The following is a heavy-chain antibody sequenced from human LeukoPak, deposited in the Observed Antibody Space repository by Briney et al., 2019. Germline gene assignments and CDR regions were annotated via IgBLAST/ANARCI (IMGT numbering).Heavy chain of an antibody. V-gene: IGHV4-61*02. CDR1: GDSISSSSSY. D-gene: IGHD3-3*01. CDR3: ARGFYDFWSGSNILGAFDI. Sequence: SETLSLTCTVSGDSISSSSSYWSWIRQPAGKGLEWIGRIYTSGSTYYNPSLKSRVTMSVDTSKNQFSLKLSSVTAADTAVYYCARGFYDFWSGSNILGAFDIWGQGTMVTVSS. CDR2: IYTSGST. J-gene: IGHJ3*02.